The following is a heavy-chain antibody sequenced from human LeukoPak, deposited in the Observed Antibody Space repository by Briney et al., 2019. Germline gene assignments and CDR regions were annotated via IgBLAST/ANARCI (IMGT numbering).Heavy chain of an antibody. D-gene: IGHD1-26*01. CDR3: AKSGGYGLIDY. CDR1: GGSISSRPYC. J-gene: IGHJ4*02. CDR2: FFYSGST. Sequence: KPSETLSLTCTVSGGSISSRPYCWGWIRQPPGKGLEWLGSFFYSGSTNYKPSLKSRVTISVDTSKNQFSLKLSSVTAADTAMYYCAKSGGYGLIDYWGQGTLVTVSS. V-gene: IGHV4-39*01.